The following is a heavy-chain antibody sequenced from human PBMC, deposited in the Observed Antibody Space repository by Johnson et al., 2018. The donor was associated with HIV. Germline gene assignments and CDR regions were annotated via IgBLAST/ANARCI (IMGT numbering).Heavy chain of an antibody. J-gene: IGHJ3*02. Sequence: QVQLVESGGGVVQPGRSLRLSCAASGFTFSSYAMHWVRQAPGKGLEWVAVISYDGSNKYYADSVKGRFTISRDNSKNTLYLQMNSLRAEDTAVYYCAKDQGDEAFDIWGQGTMVTVSS. V-gene: IGHV3-30-3*01. D-gene: IGHD2-21*01. CDR3: AKDQGDEAFDI. CDR2: ISYDGSNK. CDR1: GFTFSSYA.